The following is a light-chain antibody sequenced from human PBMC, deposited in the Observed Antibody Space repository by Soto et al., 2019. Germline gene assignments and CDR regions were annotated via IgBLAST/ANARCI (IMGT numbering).Light chain of an antibody. CDR1: QSVNSN. J-gene: IGKJ1*01. CDR3: QHYHNWPPWT. V-gene: IGKV3-15*01. Sequence: VMTQSPATLSVSPGERATLSCRASQSVNSNLAWYQQKPGQAPRLLIFGASTMATGIPARFSGSGSGTEFTLTISSVQSEDFAVYYCQHYHNWPPWTFGQGTKVEIK. CDR2: GAS.